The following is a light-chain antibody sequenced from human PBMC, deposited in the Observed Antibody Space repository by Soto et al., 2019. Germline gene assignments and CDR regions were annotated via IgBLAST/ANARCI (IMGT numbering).Light chain of an antibody. CDR3: QQYNSYVYS. Sequence: EIVLTQSPATLSLSPGERATLSCRASQSLSSYLAWYQQKPGQAPRLLIYDASNRATGIPARFSGSGSGTDFTLTISSLEPEDFATYYCQQYNSYVYSFGGGTKLEI. CDR2: DAS. CDR1: QSLSSY. J-gene: IGKJ2*03. V-gene: IGKV3-11*01.